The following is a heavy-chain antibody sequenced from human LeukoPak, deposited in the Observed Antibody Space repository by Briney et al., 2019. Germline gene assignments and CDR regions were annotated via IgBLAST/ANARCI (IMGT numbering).Heavy chain of an antibody. Sequence: PGGSLRLSCAASGFTFSSYGMTWVRQAPGKGLEWVSAISNSGGSMYYADSVKGRFTISRDNSKNTLYLQMNSLRAEDTAVYYCARIDVNDYWGQGTLVTVSS. CDR2: ISNSGGSM. V-gene: IGHV3-23*01. J-gene: IGHJ4*02. CDR3: ARIDVNDY. CDR1: GFTFSSYG.